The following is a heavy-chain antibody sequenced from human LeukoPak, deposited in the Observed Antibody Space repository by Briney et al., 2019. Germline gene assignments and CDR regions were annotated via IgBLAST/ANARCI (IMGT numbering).Heavy chain of an antibody. J-gene: IGHJ4*02. CDR1: GFTLSSYE. CDR3: AKARMITFGGVIVDFDY. V-gene: IGHV3-23*01. Sequence: GGSLRLSCTVSGFTLSSYEMSWIRQAPGKGLEWVSAISGSGGSTYYADSVKGRFTISRDNSKNTLYLQMNSLRAEDTAVYYCAKARMITFGGVIVDFDYWGQGTLVTVSS. D-gene: IGHD3-16*02. CDR2: ISGSGGST.